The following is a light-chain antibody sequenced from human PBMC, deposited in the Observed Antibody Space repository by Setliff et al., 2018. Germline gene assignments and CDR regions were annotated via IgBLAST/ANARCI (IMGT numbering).Light chain of an antibody. Sequence: QSALTQPPSASGSPGQSVTISCTGTSSDVGGYNYVSWYQQHPGKAPKLMIYEVSKRPSGVPDRFSGSKSGNTASLTVPGLQAEDEADYYCSSYAGSNNFVFGTGAKGTVL. V-gene: IGLV2-8*01. J-gene: IGLJ1*01. CDR2: EVS. CDR3: SSYAGSNNFV. CDR1: SSDVGGYNY.